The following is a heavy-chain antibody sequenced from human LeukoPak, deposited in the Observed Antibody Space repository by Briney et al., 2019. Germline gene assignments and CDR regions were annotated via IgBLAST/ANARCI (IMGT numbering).Heavy chain of an antibody. J-gene: IGHJ4*02. CDR1: GFTFSSYA. CDR3: ARTLSGYDPLYYFDY. CDR2: ISYDGSNK. D-gene: IGHD5-12*01. V-gene: IGHV3-30*04. Sequence: GRSLRLSCAASGFTFSSYAMHWVRQAPGKGLEWVAVISYDGSNKYYADSVKGRFTISRDNSKNTLYLQMNSLRAEDTAVYYCARTLSGYDPLYYFDYWGQGTLVTVSS.